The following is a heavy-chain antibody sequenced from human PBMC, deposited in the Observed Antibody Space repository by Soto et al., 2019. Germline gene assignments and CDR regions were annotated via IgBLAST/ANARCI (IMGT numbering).Heavy chain of an antibody. Sequence: QVHLVQSGAEMKKPGSSVKVSCKVSGGDLRNSGISWVRQAPGQGLEWMGGIFPLLEMVDYSQKFQGRVTLTGAESTNTSYMDLGSLRSDDTAVYDCAKEDGAGFKSWGQGTLVLVSS. CDR3: AKEDGAGFKS. V-gene: IGHV1-69*04. CDR1: GGDLRNSG. J-gene: IGHJ4*02. CDR2: IFPLLEMV.